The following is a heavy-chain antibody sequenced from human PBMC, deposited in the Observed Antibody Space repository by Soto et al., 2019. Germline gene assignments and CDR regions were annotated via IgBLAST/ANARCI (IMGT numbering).Heavy chain of an antibody. D-gene: IGHD3-10*01. CDR2: ISMSGSY. V-gene: IGHV3-11*06. Sequence: GGSLRLSCVGSDFSLSGSYMSWVRQAPGKGLEWLSFISMSGSYKTYAASVEGRFTISRDNVKNILYVQMDSLRAEDTAVYYCARERDYYGSGSYYNAIYYYGMDVWGQGTTVTVSS. CDR3: ARERDYYGSGSYYNAIYYYGMDV. J-gene: IGHJ6*02. CDR1: DFSLSGSY.